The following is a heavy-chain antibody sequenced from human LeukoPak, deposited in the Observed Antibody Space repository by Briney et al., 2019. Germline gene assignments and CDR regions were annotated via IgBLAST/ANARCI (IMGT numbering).Heavy chain of an antibody. D-gene: IGHD5-18*01. J-gene: IGHJ3*02. Sequence: GESLQISCQGSGSIFTNYWIAWGRQLPGKGLEGMGIIYPSDSDTRYSPSFQGQVTISADKSISTAYLQWSSLKASDTAMYCCARAYSYGHDPFDMWGQGTMVTVSS. CDR1: GSIFTNYW. V-gene: IGHV5-51*01. CDR2: IYPSDSDT. CDR3: ARAYSYGHDPFDM.